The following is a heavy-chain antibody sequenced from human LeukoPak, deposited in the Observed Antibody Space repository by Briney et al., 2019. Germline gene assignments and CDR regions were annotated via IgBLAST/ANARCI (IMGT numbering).Heavy chain of an antibody. CDR2: IYPNSGGT. CDR3: SSTSSTSYYYYYMDV. V-gene: IGHV1-2*02. J-gene: IGHJ6*03. Sequence: ASVKVSCKASGYTFTGYYMHWVRQAPGQGLEWLGWIYPNSGGTNYAQKFQGRVTMTRDTSISTAYMELSRLRSDDTAVYYCSSTSSTSYYYYYMDVWGKGTTVTVSS. D-gene: IGHD2-2*01. CDR1: GYTFTGYY.